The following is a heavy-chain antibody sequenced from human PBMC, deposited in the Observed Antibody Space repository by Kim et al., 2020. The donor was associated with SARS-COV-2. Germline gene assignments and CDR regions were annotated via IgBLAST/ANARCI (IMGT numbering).Heavy chain of an antibody. V-gene: IGHV3-72*01. Sequence: YVASVKDRFIISRDDSTNSVYLQMNRLNMEDTAVYFCTRDSPSRTSTAFDVWGQGTMVTVSS. J-gene: IGHJ3*01. CDR3: TRDSPSRTSTAFDV.